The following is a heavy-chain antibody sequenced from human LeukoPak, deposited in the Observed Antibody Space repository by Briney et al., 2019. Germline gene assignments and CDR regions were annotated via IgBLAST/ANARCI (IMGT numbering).Heavy chain of an antibody. CDR2: IYGVGRT. Sequence: GGSLRLSCAASGFTFSSYTMSWVRQAPGQGLEWVSAIYGVGRTNYADSVKGQFTISRNNSKNTLYRQVNSLRAEDPAVYYGARAATTGGEVFDPWGQGSLVTVSS. CDR1: GFTFSSYT. J-gene: IGHJ5*02. D-gene: IGHD3-16*01. CDR3: ARAATTGGEVFDP. V-gene: IGHV3-66*02.